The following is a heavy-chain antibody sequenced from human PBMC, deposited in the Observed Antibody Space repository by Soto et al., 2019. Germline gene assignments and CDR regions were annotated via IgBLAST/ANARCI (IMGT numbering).Heavy chain of an antibody. V-gene: IGHV4-31*03. CDR2: IYYSGST. D-gene: IGHD3-16*02. CDR1: GGSISSGGYY. J-gene: IGHJ5*02. Sequence: SETLSLTCTVSGGSISSGGYYWSWIRQHPGKGLEWIGYIYYSGSTYYNPSLKSRVTISVDTSKNQFSLKLSSVTAADTAVYYCARGLIDDSSSSDPNYDYIWGSYRQPWFDPWGQGTLVTVSS. CDR3: ARGLIDDSSSSDPNYDYIWGSYRQPWFDP.